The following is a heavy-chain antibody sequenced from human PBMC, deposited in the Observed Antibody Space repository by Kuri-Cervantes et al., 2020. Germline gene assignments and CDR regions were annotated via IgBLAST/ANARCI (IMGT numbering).Heavy chain of an antibody. Sequence: GESLKISCAASGFTFSSYAMHWVRQAPGKGLEWVAVISYDGSNKYYADSVKGRFTISRDTSRNTLYLRMNSLRAEDTVVYYCARGTSSGWEYWYFDLWGRGTLVTVSS. V-gene: IGHV3-30-3*01. CDR3: ARGTSSGWEYWYFDL. CDR1: GFTFSSYA. J-gene: IGHJ2*01. CDR2: ISYDGSNK. D-gene: IGHD6-19*01.